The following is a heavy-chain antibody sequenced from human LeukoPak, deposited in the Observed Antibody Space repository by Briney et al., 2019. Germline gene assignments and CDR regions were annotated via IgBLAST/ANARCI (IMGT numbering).Heavy chain of an antibody. CDR2: ISYDGSIQ. J-gene: IGHJ4*02. CDR1: GFTFSSYF. Sequence: GGSLRLSCAASGFTFSSYFVHWVRQAPGKGLDWVTTISYDGSIQYYSDSVKGRFTISRDNSKNTLYLQMNSLKPEDAAMYYCARERGEGRTRNFDYWGQGTLVTVSS. CDR3: ARERGEGRTRNFDY. V-gene: IGHV3-30-3*01. D-gene: IGHD3-16*01.